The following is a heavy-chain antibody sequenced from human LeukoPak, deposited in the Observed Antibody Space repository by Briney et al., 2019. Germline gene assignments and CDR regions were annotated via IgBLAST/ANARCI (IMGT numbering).Heavy chain of an antibody. CDR1: GFTFSSYA. J-gene: IGHJ4*02. D-gene: IGHD3-9*01. CDR2: IGASGGST. CDR3: AKAEGYDILTGLDY. V-gene: IGHV3-23*01. Sequence: GGSLRLSCATPGFTFSSYAMSWVRQAPGKGLEWVSGIGASGGSTYYADSVKGRFTISRDNSKNTLYLQMNSLRTEDTVVYYCAKAEGYDILTGLDYWGQGTLVTVSS.